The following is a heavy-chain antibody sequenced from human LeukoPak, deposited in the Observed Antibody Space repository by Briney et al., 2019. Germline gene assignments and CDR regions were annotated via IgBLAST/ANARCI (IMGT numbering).Heavy chain of an antibody. D-gene: IGHD4-11*01. V-gene: IGHV4-39*02. CDR3: VRDYSNFVQGD. CDR2: IYSGGET. CDR1: GDSISSSHYY. Sequence: PSETLSLTCTVSGDSISSSHYYWGWIRQSPGKGLEWIGSIYSGGETHYNPSLNSRVTICLDTSKNRFSLNLISVTATDTAAYYCVRDYSNFVQGDWGQGTLVTVSS. J-gene: IGHJ4*02.